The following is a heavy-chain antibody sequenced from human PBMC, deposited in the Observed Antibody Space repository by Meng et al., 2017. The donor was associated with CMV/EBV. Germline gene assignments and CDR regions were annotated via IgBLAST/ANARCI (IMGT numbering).Heavy chain of an antibody. J-gene: IGHJ5*02. Sequence: SGDTFTGYHMHWVRQAPGQGLEWMGIINPSGGSTSYAQKFQGRVTMTRDTSTSTVYMELSSLRSEDTAVYYCARGPSIVVVHNWFDPWGQGTLVTVSS. CDR2: INPSGGST. CDR1: GDTFTGYH. V-gene: IGHV1-46*01. CDR3: ARGPSIVVVHNWFDP. D-gene: IGHD2-2*01.